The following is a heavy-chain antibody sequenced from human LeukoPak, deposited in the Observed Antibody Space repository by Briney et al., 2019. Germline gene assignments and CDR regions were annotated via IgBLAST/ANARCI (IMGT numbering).Heavy chain of an antibody. CDR2: IKSKTDGGTT. CDR1: GFTFSNAW. J-gene: IGHJ4*02. D-gene: IGHD3-22*01. CDR3: TTDLYYDSSGYPHYFDY. Sequence: GGSLRLSCAASGFTFSNAWMSWVRQAPGKGLEWVGRIKSKTDGGTTDYAAPVKGRFTISRDDSKNTLYLQMNSLKTEDTAVYYCTTDLYYDSSGYPHYFDYWGQGTLVTVSS. V-gene: IGHV3-15*01.